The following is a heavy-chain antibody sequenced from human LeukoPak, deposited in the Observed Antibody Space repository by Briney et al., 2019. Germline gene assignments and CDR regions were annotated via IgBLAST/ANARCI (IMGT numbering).Heavy chain of an antibody. V-gene: IGHV1-2*02. Sequence: ASVKVSCKASGYTFTGYYMHWVRQAPGQGLEWMGWINPNSGGTNYAQKFQGRVTMTRDTSIITAYMELSRLRSDDTAVYYCARDPLSSGWSGDYFDYWGQGTLVTVSS. D-gene: IGHD6-19*01. CDR1: GYTFTGYY. CDR3: ARDPLSSGWSGDYFDY. CDR2: INPNSGGT. J-gene: IGHJ4*02.